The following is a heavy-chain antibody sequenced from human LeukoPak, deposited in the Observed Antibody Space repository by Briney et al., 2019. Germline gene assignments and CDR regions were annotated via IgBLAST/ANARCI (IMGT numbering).Heavy chain of an antibody. D-gene: IGHD5/OR15-5a*01. CDR2: SYHDGSP. J-gene: IGHJ4*02. CDR1: GGSPTGGGYC. Sequence: SETLSLTRTVSGGSPTGGGYCWGWTRQPPGKGLEWIGTSYHDGSPYYNPSLKSRVTISVDTSKNQFSLKLSSVTAADTAVYYCARQQVSWVYFDYWGQGTLVTVSS. V-gene: IGHV4-39*01. CDR3: ARQQVSWVYFDY.